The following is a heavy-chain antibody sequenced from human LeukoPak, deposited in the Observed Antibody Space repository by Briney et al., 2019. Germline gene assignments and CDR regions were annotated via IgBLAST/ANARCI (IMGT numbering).Heavy chain of an antibody. D-gene: IGHD3-22*01. Sequence: QPGGSLRLSCAASGFTFSTYVMNWVRQAPGKGLEWVSTISGSGGSTYYADSVKGRFTISRDNSKNTLYLQMNSLRAEDTAVYYCAKRKYYYDSSGYHLEAFDIWGQGTMVTVSS. CDR2: ISGSGGST. J-gene: IGHJ3*02. V-gene: IGHV3-23*01. CDR3: AKRKYYYDSSGYHLEAFDI. CDR1: GFTFSTYV.